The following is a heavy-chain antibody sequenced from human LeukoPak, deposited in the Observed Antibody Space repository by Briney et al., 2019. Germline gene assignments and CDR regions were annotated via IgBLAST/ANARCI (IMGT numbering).Heavy chain of an antibody. V-gene: IGHV1-18*01. J-gene: IGHJ6*02. CDR3: ARAWFDWLSTYYYYGMDV. Sequence: EASVKVSCMASGYTFTSYGISWVRQAPGQGLEWMGWISAYNGNTNYAQKLQGRVTMTTDTSTSTAYMELRSLRSDDTAVYYCARAWFDWLSTYYYYGMDVWGQGTTVTVSS. D-gene: IGHD3-9*01. CDR2: ISAYNGNT. CDR1: GYTFTSYG.